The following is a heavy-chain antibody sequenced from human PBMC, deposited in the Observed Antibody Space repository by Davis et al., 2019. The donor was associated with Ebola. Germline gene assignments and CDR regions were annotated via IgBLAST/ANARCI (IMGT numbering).Heavy chain of an antibody. CDR1: GASIGSGDNY. D-gene: IGHD3-22*01. V-gene: IGHV4-30-4*01. CDR2: IYASGSA. Sequence: SETLSLTCKVSGASIGSGDNYWSWIRQPPGKGLEWIGYIYASGSAYYNPSLKSRLTISIDTSKNEFSLKLRSVTVADTAVYYCARGRSFYYDGSGYEVKDAFDIWGQGTMVTVSS. J-gene: IGHJ3*02. CDR3: ARGRSFYYDGSGYEVKDAFDI.